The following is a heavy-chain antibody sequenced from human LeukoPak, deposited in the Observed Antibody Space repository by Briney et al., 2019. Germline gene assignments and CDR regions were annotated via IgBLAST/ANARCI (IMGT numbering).Heavy chain of an antibody. CDR2: IIPIFGTA. V-gene: IGHV1-69*05. J-gene: IGHJ4*02. D-gene: IGHD3-22*01. CDR1: GYTFTSYG. Sequence: GASVKVSCKASGYTFTSYGISWVRQAPGQGLEWMGRIIPIFGTANYAQKFQGRVTITTDESTSTAYMELSSLRSEDTAVYYCARDLISGYKPVGDDYWGQGTLVTVSS. CDR3: ARDLISGYKPVGDDY.